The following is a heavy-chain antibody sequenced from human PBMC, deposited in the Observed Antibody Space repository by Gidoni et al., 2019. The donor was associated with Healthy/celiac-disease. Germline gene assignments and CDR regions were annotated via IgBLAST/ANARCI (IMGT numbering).Heavy chain of an antibody. V-gene: IGHV4-61*01. Sequence: QVQLQESGPGLVKPSETLSLTCTVSGGSVSSGSYYWSWIRQPPGKGLEWIGYIYYSGSTNYNPSLKSRVTISVDTSKNQFSLKLSSVTAADTAVYYCARVYYVAIDPWGQGTLVTVSS. CDR3: ARVYYVAIDP. J-gene: IGHJ5*02. CDR2: IYYSGST. CDR1: GGSVSSGSYY. D-gene: IGHD3-10*01.